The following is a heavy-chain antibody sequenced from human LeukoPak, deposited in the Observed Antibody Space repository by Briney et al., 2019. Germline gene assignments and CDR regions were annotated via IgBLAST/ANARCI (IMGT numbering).Heavy chain of an antibody. CDR1: GYTLTELA. CDR2: INPNSGGT. D-gene: IGHD1-26*01. CDR3: LLVGATTGFDY. V-gene: IGHV1-2*02. J-gene: IGHJ4*02. Sequence: ASVKVSCKVSGYTLTELAIHWVRQTPGKGLEWMGWINPNSGGTNYAQKFQGRVTMTRDTSISTAYMELSRLRSDDTAVYYCLLVGATTGFDYWGQGTLVTVSS.